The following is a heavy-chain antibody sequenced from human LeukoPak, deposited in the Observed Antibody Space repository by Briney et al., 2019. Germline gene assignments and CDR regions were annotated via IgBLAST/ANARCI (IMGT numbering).Heavy chain of an antibody. CDR2: ISGSNSYI. Sequence: GGSLRLSCAASGLTFSSYTMHWIRQAPGKGLEWVSSISGSNSYIFYADSVKGRFTVSRDNAKDSLYLQMNSLRAEDTAVYYCARALTTLTYEGYWGQGTLVTVSS. CDR3: ARALTTLTYEGY. J-gene: IGHJ4*02. V-gene: IGHV3-21*01. D-gene: IGHD1-1*01. CDR1: GLTFSSYT.